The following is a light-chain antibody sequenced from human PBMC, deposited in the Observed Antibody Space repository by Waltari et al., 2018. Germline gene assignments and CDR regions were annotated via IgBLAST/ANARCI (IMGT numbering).Light chain of an antibody. Sequence: QSALTQPASVSGSPGQSITISCTGTSSDIGTFNYVSWYQQHPGKAPKLMIFEVSNRPSGVSNRFSAVKSGNTASLTISGLQAEDEADYYCSSLTSSSTYVFGTGTKVTVL. CDR2: EVS. V-gene: IGLV2-14*01. J-gene: IGLJ1*01. CDR3: SSLTSSSTYV. CDR1: SSDIGTFNY.